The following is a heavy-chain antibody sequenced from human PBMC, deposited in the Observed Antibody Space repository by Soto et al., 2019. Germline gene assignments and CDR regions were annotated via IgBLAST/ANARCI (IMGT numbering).Heavy chain of an antibody. J-gene: IGHJ3*02. CDR1: GPIVTSTC. CDR3: AREDRYCRGSSCSITGDAFDI. V-gene: IGHV3-66*01. D-gene: IGHD2-15*01. CDR2: ISNDGDT. Sequence: HPGGSLRLSCAASGPIVTSTCMNWVRQAPGKGLEWVAVISNDGDTHYADSVRGRFSLSRDISTNTLHLQMSSLRVEDTAVYYCAREDRYCRGSSCSITGDAFDIWGQGTMVTVSS.